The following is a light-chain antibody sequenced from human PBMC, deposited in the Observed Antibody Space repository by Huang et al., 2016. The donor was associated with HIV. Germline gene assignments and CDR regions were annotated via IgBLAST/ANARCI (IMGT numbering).Light chain of an antibody. CDR3: QQYNNGLT. V-gene: IGKV1-5*03. CDR2: KAS. Sequence: IPLTQSPSTVSASVGDRVTITCRASQSVNTWLAWYQQKPGKAPRLLIYKASSLEGAVPSRCSGTGFGTEFTLTIDTLQADDSEIYYCQQYNNGLTFGGGTKVEIK. CDR1: QSVNTW. J-gene: IGKJ4*01.